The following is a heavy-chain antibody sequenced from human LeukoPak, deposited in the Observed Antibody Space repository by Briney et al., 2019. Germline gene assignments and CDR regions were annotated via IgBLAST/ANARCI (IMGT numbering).Heavy chain of an antibody. CDR3: AQKGGTDH. D-gene: IGHD2-15*01. CDR1: GFIFSRFG. CDR2: ISSTSGDV. J-gene: IGHJ4*02. V-gene: IGHV3-48*01. Sequence: GGSLRLSCVASGFIFSRFGMNWVRQAPGKALEWISHISSTSGDVYYADSVKGRFTISRDNAKNSLYLQMNSLRVEDTAIYYCAQKGGTDHWGQGTLVTVSS.